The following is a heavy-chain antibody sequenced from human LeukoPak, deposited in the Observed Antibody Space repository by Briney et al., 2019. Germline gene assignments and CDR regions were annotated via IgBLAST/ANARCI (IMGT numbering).Heavy chain of an antibody. V-gene: IGHV3-23*01. Sequence: PGGSLRLSCAASGFTFSTYAMSWVRQAPGKGLEWVSAISGSGGSTYYADSVKGRFTISRDNSKNTLYLQMNSLRAEATAVYYCCKEREIGSRCYYLGFYFDYWGQGTLVTVTS. CDR1: GFTFSTYA. J-gene: IGHJ4*02. CDR2: ISGSGGST. CDR3: CKEREIGSRCYYLGFYFDY. D-gene: IGHD3-22*01.